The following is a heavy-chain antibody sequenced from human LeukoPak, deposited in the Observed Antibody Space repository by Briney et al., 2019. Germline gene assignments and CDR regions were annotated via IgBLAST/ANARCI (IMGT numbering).Heavy chain of an antibody. Sequence: GGSLRLSCAASGFTFSSYSMNWVRQAPGKGLEWVSSISSSSSYIYYADSVKGRFTISRDNAKNPLYLQMNSLRAEDTAVYYCARDKGDIMGYYGMDVWGQGTTVTVSS. D-gene: IGHD3-9*01. J-gene: IGHJ6*02. V-gene: IGHV3-21*01. CDR3: ARDKGDIMGYYGMDV. CDR1: GFTFSSYS. CDR2: ISSSSSYI.